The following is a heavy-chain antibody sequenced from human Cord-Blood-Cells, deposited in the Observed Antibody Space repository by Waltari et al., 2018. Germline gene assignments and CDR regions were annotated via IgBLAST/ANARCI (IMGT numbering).Heavy chain of an antibody. CDR3: AREVPAAGDTYYYYGMDV. CDR2: IIPIFGTA. Sequence: QRLEWMGGIIPIFGTANYAQKFQGRVTITADKSTSTAYMELSSLRSEDTAVYYCAREVPAAGDTYYYYGMDVWGQGTTVTVSS. D-gene: IGHD2-2*01. J-gene: IGHJ6*02. V-gene: IGHV1-69*06.